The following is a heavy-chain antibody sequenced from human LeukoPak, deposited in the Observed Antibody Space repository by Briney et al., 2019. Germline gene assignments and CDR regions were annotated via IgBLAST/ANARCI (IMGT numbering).Heavy chain of an antibody. Sequence: PGGSLRLSCAASGFTFSSYGMHWVRQAPGKGLEWVSFIRYDGSNKYYADSVKGRFTISRDNAKSSLFLQMNSLRAEDTAVYYCARVLHKRNYDSSVYYGYWGQGTLVTVSS. D-gene: IGHD3-22*01. CDR2: IRYDGSNK. CDR3: ARVLHKRNYDSSVYYGY. CDR1: GFTFSSYG. V-gene: IGHV3-30*02. J-gene: IGHJ4*02.